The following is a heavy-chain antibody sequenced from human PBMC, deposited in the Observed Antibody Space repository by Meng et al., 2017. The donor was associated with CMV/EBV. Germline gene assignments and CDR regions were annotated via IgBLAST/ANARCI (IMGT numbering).Heavy chain of an antibody. CDR1: GYTFTGYY. CDR2: INPNSGGT. D-gene: IGHD6-19*01. J-gene: IGHJ4*02. CDR3: ARGGIAVAGTYDY. Sequence: ASVKVSCKASGYTFTGYYMHWVRQAPGQGLEGMGWINPNSGGTNYAQKFQGRVTMTRDTSISTAYMELSRLRSDDTAVYYCARGGIAVAGTYDYWGQGTLVTVSS. V-gene: IGHV1-2*02.